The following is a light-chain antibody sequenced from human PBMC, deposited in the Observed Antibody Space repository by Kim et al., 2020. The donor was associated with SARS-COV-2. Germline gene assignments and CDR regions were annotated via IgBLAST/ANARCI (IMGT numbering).Light chain of an antibody. CDR3: QQRGSWPPALT. CDR2: EAA. CDR1: HNVYIH. J-gene: IGKJ4*01. Sequence: PRDSATLSCSASHNVYIHLACYPQTPGQPPRLLIYEAAIRAAGIPDRFSGSGSGTDFTLTIGSLEPEDFAVYCCQQRGSWPPALTFGGGTKV. V-gene: IGKV3-11*01.